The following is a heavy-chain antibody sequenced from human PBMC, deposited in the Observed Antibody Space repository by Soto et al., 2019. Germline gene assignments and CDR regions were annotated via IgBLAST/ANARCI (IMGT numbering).Heavy chain of an antibody. Sequence: QVQLVESGGGVVQPGRSLRLSCAASGFTFSSYGMHWVRQAPGKGLEWVAVISYDGSNKYYADSVKGRFTISRDNSKKMLYLQMNSLRGEDTAVSYCAKDGYCSGGSCSSNYLYGMDVWGQGTTITV. CDR1: GFTFSSYG. V-gene: IGHV3-30*18. D-gene: IGHD2-15*01. J-gene: IGHJ6*02. CDR3: AKDGYCSGGSCSSNYLYGMDV. CDR2: ISYDGSNK.